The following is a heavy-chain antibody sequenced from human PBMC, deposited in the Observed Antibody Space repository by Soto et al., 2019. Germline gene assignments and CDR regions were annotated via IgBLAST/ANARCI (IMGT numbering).Heavy chain of an antibody. CDR1: GGSISSYY. J-gene: IGHJ4*02. V-gene: IGHV4-59*01. D-gene: IGHD5-18*01. Sequence: SETLSLTYTVSGGSISSYYWSWIRQPPGKGLEWIGYIYYSGSTNYNPSLKSRVTISVDTSKNQFSLKLSSVTAADTAVYYCGRHEGLWPSFDYWGQGTLVTVSS. CDR2: IYYSGST. CDR3: GRHEGLWPSFDY.